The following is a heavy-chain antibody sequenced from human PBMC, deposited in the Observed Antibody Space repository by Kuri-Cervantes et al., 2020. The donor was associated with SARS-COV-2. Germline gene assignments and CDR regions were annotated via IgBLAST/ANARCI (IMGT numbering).Heavy chain of an antibody. CDR3: ARDLGEGPTGY. CDR1: GFTFSNAW. V-gene: IGHV3-48*01. Sequence: GESLKISCAASGFTFSNAWMSWVRQAPGKGLEWVSYISSSSSTIYYADSVKGRFTISRDNSKNTLYLQMNSLRAEDTAVYYCARDLGEGPTGYWGQGTLVTVSS. CDR2: ISSSSSTI. D-gene: IGHD3-16*01. J-gene: IGHJ4*02.